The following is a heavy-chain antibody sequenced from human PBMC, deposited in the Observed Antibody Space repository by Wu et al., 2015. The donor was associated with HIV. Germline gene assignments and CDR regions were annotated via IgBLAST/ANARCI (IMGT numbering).Heavy chain of an antibody. D-gene: IGHD6-19*01. V-gene: IGHV1-69*15. J-gene: IGHJ4*02. Sequence: QVQLVQSGAEVKKPGSSVRVSCKASGGTFSSYAFSWVRQAPGQGLEWMGRFSPVFANPSYAQKFQGRVTITADELTRTTYVELSSLRSEDTAVYYCARGDSSGWYSFDSWGQGTLVIVSS. CDR1: GGTFSSYA. CDR2: FSPVFANP. CDR3: ARGDSSGWYSFDS.